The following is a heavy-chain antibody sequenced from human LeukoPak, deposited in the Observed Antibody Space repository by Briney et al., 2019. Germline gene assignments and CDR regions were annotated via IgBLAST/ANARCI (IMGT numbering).Heavy chain of an antibody. CDR1: GGSISSYY. J-gene: IGHJ4*02. CDR2: IYTSGST. V-gene: IGHV4-4*07. D-gene: IGHD2-15*01. Sequence: SETLSLTCTVSGGSISSYYWSWIRQPAGKGLEWIGRIYTSGSTNYNPSLKSRVTMSVDTSKNQFSLKLSSATAADAAVYYCARVPKNCSGGSCYSGHDYWGQGTLVTVSS. CDR3: ARVPKNCSGGSCYSGHDY.